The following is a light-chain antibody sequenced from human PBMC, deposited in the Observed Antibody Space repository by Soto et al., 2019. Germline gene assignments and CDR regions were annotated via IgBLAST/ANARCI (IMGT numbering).Light chain of an antibody. CDR1: QSVSNNY. J-gene: IGKJ5*01. V-gene: IGKV3-20*01. CDR2: GAS. CDR3: QQYGSSPRIT. Sequence: EIVMTQSPATLSVSPGERATLSCRASQSVSNNYLAWYQQKPGQAPRLLIYGASNRATGIPDRFSGSGSGTDFTLTISRLEPEDFAVYYCQQYGSSPRITFGQGTRLEIK.